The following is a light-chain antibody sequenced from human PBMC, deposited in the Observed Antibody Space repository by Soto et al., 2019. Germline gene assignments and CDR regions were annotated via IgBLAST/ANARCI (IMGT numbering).Light chain of an antibody. Sequence: DIRMTQSPSTLSASVGDMVTITCRASQSINNWLAWYQQKPGKAPKLLIYRASSLENGVPSRFSGRGSGTEFIFTITSLQPDDFATYYCQQYSSDSTFGQGTKVEIK. CDR1: QSINNW. V-gene: IGKV1-5*03. CDR3: QQYSSDST. CDR2: RAS. J-gene: IGKJ1*01.